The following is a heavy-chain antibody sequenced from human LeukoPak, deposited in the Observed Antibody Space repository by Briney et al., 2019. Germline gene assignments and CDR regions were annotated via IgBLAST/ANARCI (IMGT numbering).Heavy chain of an antibody. Sequence: SEPLSLPCTVSGGSISSYYWSWIRQPPGKGLEWIGYIYYSGSTNYNPSLKSRVIISVDTSKNQFSLKLSSVTAADTAVYYCARTGVAGWFDPWGQGTLVTVSS. D-gene: IGHD2-15*01. CDR3: ARTGVAGWFDP. CDR1: GGSISSYY. V-gene: IGHV4-59*01. CDR2: IYYSGST. J-gene: IGHJ5*02.